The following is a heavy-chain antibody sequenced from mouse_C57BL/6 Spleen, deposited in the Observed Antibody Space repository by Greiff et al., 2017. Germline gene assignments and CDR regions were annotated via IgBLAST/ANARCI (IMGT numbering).Heavy chain of an antibody. D-gene: IGHD2-2*01. Sequence: VQLQQSGAELVKPGASVKISCKASGYAFSSYWMNWVKQRPGKGLEWIGQIYPGDGDTNYNGKFKGKATLTADKSSSTAYMQLSSLTSEDSAVYFCARPLMVTTGGYAMDYWGQGTSVTVSS. CDR1: GYAFSSYW. CDR3: ARPLMVTTGGYAMDY. CDR2: IYPGDGDT. V-gene: IGHV1-80*01. J-gene: IGHJ4*01.